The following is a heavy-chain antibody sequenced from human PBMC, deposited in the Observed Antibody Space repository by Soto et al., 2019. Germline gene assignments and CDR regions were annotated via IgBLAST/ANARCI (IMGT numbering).Heavy chain of an antibody. D-gene: IGHD3-10*01. V-gene: IGHV1-3*01. J-gene: IGHJ5*02. CDR1: GYTFTSYA. CDR3: ARYYYGSGIGEDPKNCFDP. Sequence: ASVTVSCKASGYTFTSYAMHWVRQAPGQRLEWMGWINAGNGNTKYSQKFQGRVTITRDTSASTAYMELSSLRSEDTAVYYCARYYYGSGIGEDPKNCFDPWGQGTLVTVSS. CDR2: INAGNGNT.